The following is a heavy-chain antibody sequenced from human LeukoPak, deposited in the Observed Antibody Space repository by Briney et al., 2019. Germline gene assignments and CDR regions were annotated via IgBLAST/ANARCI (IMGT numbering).Heavy chain of an antibody. J-gene: IGHJ4*02. CDR1: GGSFSGYY. Sequence: SETLSLTCAVYGGSFSGYYWSWIRQPPGKGLEWIGEINHSGSTNYNPSLKSRATISVDTSKNQFSLKLSSVTAADTAVYYCARGRDVVVPAAIGLDYWGQGTLVTVSS. CDR2: INHSGST. CDR3: ARGRDVVVPAAIGLDY. V-gene: IGHV4-34*01. D-gene: IGHD2-2*01.